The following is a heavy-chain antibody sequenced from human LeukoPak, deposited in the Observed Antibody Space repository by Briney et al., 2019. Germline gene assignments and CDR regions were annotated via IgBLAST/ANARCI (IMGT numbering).Heavy chain of an antibody. CDR1: GGSINNYY. V-gene: IGHV4-4*07. CDR3: ARSGSYSGPYVY. CDR2: IYTTGST. D-gene: IGHD1-26*01. J-gene: IGHJ4*02. Sequence: SETLSLTCTVSGGSINNYYWSWIRQPAGKGLEWIGRIYTTGSTNYNPSLKSRITMSVDTSKNQFSLKLGSVTAADTAVYYCARSGSYSGPYVYWGQGTVVTVSS.